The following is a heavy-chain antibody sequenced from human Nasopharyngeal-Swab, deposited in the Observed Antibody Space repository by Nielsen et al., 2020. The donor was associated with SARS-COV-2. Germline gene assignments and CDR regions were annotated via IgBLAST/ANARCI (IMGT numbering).Heavy chain of an antibody. CDR3: ASGKGYYYGSGTFDY. Sequence: GGSLRLSCAASGFTFSSYEMNWVRQAPGKGLEWVSYISSSGSTIYYADSVKGRFTISGDNAKNSLYLQMNSLRAEDTAVYYCASGKGYYYGSGTFDYWGQGTLVTVSS. CDR2: ISSSGSTI. CDR1: GFTFSSYE. D-gene: IGHD3-10*01. J-gene: IGHJ4*02. V-gene: IGHV3-48*03.